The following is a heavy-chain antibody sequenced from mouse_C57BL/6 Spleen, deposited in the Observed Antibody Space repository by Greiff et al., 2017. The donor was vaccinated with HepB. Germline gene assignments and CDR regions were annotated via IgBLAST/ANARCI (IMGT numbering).Heavy chain of an antibody. J-gene: IGHJ2*01. Sequence: EVMLVESGGGLVQPKGSLKLSCAASGFSFNTYAMNWVRQAPGKGLEWVARIRSKSNNYATYYADSVKDRFTISRDDSESMLYLQMNNLKTEDTAMYYCVRSGGLLAFDYWGQGTTLTVSS. CDR2: IRSKSNNYAT. D-gene: IGHD2-3*01. CDR1: GFSFNTYA. CDR3: VRSGGLLAFDY. V-gene: IGHV10-1*01.